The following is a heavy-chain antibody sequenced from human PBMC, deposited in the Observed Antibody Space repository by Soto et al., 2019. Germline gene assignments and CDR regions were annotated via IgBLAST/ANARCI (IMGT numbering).Heavy chain of an antibody. CDR3: ARDRTDAFDI. Sequence: HSETLSLTCTVSGGSISSYYWSWIRQPPGKGLEWIGYIYYSGSTNYNPSLKSRVTISVDTSKNQFSLKLSSVTAADTAVYYCARDRTDAFDIWGQGTMVPVSS. CDR1: GGSISSYY. J-gene: IGHJ3*02. CDR2: IYYSGST. V-gene: IGHV4-59*01.